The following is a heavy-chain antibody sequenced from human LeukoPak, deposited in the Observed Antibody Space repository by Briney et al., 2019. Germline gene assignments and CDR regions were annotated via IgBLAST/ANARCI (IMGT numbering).Heavy chain of an antibody. D-gene: IGHD6-19*01. J-gene: IGHJ4*02. Sequence: PSQTLSLTCTVSGGSISSGGYYWSWIRQHPGKGLEWIGYIYYSGSTYYNPSLKSRVTISVDTSKNQFSLKLSSVTAADTAVYYCASSGRVGGSSGWFFDYWGQGTLVTVSS. CDR2: IYYSGST. CDR1: GGSISSGGYY. V-gene: IGHV4-31*03. CDR3: ASSGRVGGSSGWFFDY.